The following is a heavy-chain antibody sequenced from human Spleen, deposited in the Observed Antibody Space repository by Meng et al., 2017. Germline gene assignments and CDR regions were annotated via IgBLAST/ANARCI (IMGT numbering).Heavy chain of an antibody. D-gene: IGHD4-23*01. CDR2: ISSTGTYI. Sequence: GGSLRLSCVASGSMFDTYALHWVRQPPGKGLEWVSSISSTGTYIYYADSVKARFTISRDNAKNSLYLQINSLRAEDTALYYCARVNNGGNSEIDYWGQGTLVTVSS. J-gene: IGHJ4*02. CDR3: ARVNNGGNSEIDY. CDR1: GSMFDTYA. V-gene: IGHV3-21*01.